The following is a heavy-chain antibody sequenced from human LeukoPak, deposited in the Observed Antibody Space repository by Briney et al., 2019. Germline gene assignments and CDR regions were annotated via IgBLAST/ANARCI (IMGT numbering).Heavy chain of an antibody. Sequence: ASVKVSCKAAGYTFTSYGISWGRQAPGQGREGMGWISAYNANTNYEQKPPGKVTMTTETSTSTAYMELRSLRSDDTAVYVCAYHPVIAAADRFDYWGQGTLVTVSS. D-gene: IGHD6-13*01. CDR1: GYTFTSYG. J-gene: IGHJ4*02. CDR2: ISAYNANT. CDR3: AYHPVIAAADRFDY. V-gene: IGHV1-18*01.